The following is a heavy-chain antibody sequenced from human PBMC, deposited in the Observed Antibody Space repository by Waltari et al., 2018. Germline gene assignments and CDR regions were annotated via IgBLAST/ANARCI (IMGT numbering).Heavy chain of an antibody. D-gene: IGHD2-15*01. V-gene: IGHV4-61*01. CDR2: IYYRGST. J-gene: IGHJ4*02. CDR1: GGSVSSGSYY. Sequence: QVQLQESGPGLVKPSETLSLTCTVPGGSVSSGSYYWCWPRQPPGKGLEWGGYIYYRGSTNYHPSLKSRVTISVDTSKNQSSLKLSSVTAADTAVYYCARDRYGGNPFDYWGQGTLVTVSS. CDR3: ARDRYGGNPFDY.